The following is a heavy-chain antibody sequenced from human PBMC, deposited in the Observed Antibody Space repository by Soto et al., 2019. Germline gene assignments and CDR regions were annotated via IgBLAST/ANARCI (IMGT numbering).Heavy chain of an antibody. CDR1: GYTFTSYD. CDR2: MNPNSGNT. V-gene: IGHV1-8*01. J-gene: IGHJ6*02. D-gene: IGHD6-13*01. CDR3: ARGGQGGIAAAGSYGMDV. Sequence: GASVKVSCKASGYTFTSYDINWVRQATGQGLEWMGWMNPNSGNTGYAQKFQGWVTMTRDTSISTAYMELSRLRSDDTAVYYFARGGQGGIAAAGSYGMDVWGQGTTVTVSS.